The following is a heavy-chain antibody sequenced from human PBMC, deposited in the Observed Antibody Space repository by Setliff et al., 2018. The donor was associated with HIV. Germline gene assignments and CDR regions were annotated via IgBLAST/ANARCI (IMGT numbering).Heavy chain of an antibody. CDR3: AVDRHAFDI. CDR2: INTETGNP. J-gene: IGHJ3*02. Sequence: ASVKVSCKASGYTLTTFGISWVRQARGQGLEWMGWINTETGNPMYAQGFRGRFVFSLDTSVNTAYLQINSLTPDDGGVYYCAVDRHAFDIWGQGTVVTVSS. V-gene: IGHV7-4-1*02. D-gene: IGHD5-12*01. CDR1: GYTLTTFG.